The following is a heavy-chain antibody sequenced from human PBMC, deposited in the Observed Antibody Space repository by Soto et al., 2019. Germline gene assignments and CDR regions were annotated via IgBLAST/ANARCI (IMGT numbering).Heavy chain of an antibody. D-gene: IGHD6-13*01. Sequence: PGGSLRLSCTASGFTFSSHAMTWVRQAPGKGLEWVSGLSDSGTSIYYADSVKDRLTISRDNSKNTLYLQIHTLRAEDTAVYYCAKVSSSWYAGFFDLWGQGTLVTASS. CDR3: AKVSSSWYAGFFDL. V-gene: IGHV3-23*01. CDR1: GFTFSSHA. CDR2: LSDSGTSI. J-gene: IGHJ4*02.